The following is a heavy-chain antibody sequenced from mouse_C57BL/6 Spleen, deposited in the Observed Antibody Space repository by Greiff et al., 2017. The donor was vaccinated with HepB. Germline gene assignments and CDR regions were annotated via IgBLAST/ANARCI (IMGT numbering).Heavy chain of an antibody. CDR3: VKAVSSGSSYTWFAY. J-gene: IGHJ3*01. D-gene: IGHD1-1*01. V-gene: IGHV7-4*01. CDR2: IRNKANGYAT. CDR1: GFTFNDYH. Sequence: EVKLVESGGGLVQPGASLRLSCAASGFTFNDYHMSWVRQPPGKAPEWLALIRNKANGYATEYTASVKGRFTISRDNSQNILYLQMNTLSAEDSATYYGVKAVSSGSSYTWFAYWGQGTLVTVSA.